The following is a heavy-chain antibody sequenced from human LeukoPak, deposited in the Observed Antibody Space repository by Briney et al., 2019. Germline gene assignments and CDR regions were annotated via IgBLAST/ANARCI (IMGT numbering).Heavy chain of an antibody. Sequence: AASVKVSCKASGGTFSSYAISWVRQAPGQGLEWMGGIIPIFGTANYAQKFQGRVTITADKSTSTAYMELSSLRSADTAVYYCARGRLPIVLGAFDIWGQGTMVTVSS. CDR2: IIPIFGTA. D-gene: IGHD4-11*01. CDR3: ARGRLPIVLGAFDI. CDR1: GGTFSSYA. J-gene: IGHJ3*02. V-gene: IGHV1-69*06.